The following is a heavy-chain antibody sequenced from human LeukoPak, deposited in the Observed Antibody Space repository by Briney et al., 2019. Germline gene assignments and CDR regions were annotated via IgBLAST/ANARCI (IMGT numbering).Heavy chain of an antibody. J-gene: IGHJ4*02. CDR1: GGSFSGYY. Sequence: SETLSLTCAVYGGSFSGYYWSWIRQPPGKGLEWIGEINHSGSTNYNPSLKSRVTISVDTSKNQFSLKLSSVTAADTAVYYCARDRNLRKLYYFDYWGQGTLVTGSS. D-gene: IGHD5-12*01. V-gene: IGHV4-34*01. CDR2: INHSGST. CDR3: ARDRNLRKLYYFDY.